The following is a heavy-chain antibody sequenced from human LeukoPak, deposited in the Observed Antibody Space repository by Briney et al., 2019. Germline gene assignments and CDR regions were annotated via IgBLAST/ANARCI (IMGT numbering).Heavy chain of an antibody. CDR1: GFTFSSYG. CDR3: ARDAYYGSGSYDY. Sequence: GGSLRLSCAASGFTFSSYGMNWVRQAPGKGLEWVSSISSSSSYIYYADSVKGRFTIPRDNAKDSLYLQMNSLRAEDTAVYYCARDAYYGSGSYDYWGQGTLVTVSS. D-gene: IGHD3-10*01. CDR2: ISSSSSYI. J-gene: IGHJ4*02. V-gene: IGHV3-21*01.